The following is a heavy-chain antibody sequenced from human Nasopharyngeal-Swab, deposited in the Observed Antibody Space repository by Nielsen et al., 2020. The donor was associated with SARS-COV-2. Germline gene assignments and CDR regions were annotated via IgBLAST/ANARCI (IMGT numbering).Heavy chain of an antibody. D-gene: IGHD5-24*01. Sequence: GESLKISCAASGFTFSSYGMHWVRQAPGKGLEWVAVISYDGSNKYYADSVKGRFTISRDNSKNTLYLQMNSLRAEDTAVYHCARDGYNYFDYWGQGTLVTVSS. CDR1: GFTFSSYG. CDR3: ARDGYNYFDY. J-gene: IGHJ4*02. V-gene: IGHV3-30*03. CDR2: ISYDGSNK.